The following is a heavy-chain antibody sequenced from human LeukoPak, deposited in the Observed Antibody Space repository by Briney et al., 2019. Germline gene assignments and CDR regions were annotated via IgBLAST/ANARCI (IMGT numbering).Heavy chain of an antibody. V-gene: IGHV3-21*01. J-gene: IGHJ4*02. CDR2: ISSSSSYI. CDR1: GFTFSSYS. CDR3: ARADSWYGDYRGYFDY. Sequence: GGSLRLSCAASGFTFSSYSMNWVRQAPGKGLEWVSSISSSSSYIYYADSVKGRFTISRDNVKNSLYLQMNSLRAEDTAVYYCARADSWYGDYRGYFDYWGQGTLVTVSS. D-gene: IGHD4-17*01.